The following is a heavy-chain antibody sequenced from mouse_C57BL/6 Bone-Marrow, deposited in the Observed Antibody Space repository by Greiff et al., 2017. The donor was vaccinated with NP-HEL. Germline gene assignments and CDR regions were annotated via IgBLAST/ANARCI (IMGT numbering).Heavy chain of an antibody. CDR3: ARYLRRAYAMDC. CDR2: IRNKANGYTT. J-gene: IGHJ4*01. V-gene: IGHV7-3*01. CDR1: GFTFTDYY. Sequence: EVQRVESGGGLVQPGGSLSLSCAASGFTFTDYYMSWVRQPPGKALEWLGFIRNKANGYTTEYSASVKGRFTISRDNSQSILYLQMNALRAEDSATDYCARYLRRAYAMDCWGQGASVSV.